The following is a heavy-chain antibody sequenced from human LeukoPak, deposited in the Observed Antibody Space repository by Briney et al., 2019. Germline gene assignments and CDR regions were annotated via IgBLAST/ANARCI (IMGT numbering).Heavy chain of an antibody. Sequence: ASVKVSCKASGYTFTSYYMHWVRQAPGQGLECMGIINPSGGSTSYAQKFQGRVTMTRDTSTSTVYMELSSLRSEDTAVYYCASGYYSSGWPDDNWFDPWGQGTLVTVSS. D-gene: IGHD6-19*01. J-gene: IGHJ5*02. V-gene: IGHV1-46*01. CDR1: GYTFTSYY. CDR3: ASGYYSSGWPDDNWFDP. CDR2: INPSGGST.